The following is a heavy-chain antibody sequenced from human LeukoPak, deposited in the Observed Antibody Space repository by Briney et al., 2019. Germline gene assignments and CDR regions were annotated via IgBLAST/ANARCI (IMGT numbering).Heavy chain of an antibody. Sequence: SETLSLTCTVSGGSISSGGYYWSWIRQPPGKGLEWIGYIYYSGSTYYNPSLKSRVTISVDTSKNQFSLKLSSVTAADTAVYYCARERLGGALDPWGQGTLVTVSS. CDR3: ARERLGGALDP. V-gene: IGHV4-31*03. J-gene: IGHJ5*02. D-gene: IGHD3-10*01. CDR1: GGSISSGGYY. CDR2: IYYSGST.